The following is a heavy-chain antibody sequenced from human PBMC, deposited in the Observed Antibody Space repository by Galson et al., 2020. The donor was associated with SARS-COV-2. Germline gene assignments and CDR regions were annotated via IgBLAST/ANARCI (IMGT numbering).Heavy chain of an antibody. V-gene: IGHV4-34*01. D-gene: IGHD3-9*01. CDR3: ARRESGLFDWLQRGHYLDY. Sequence: SETLSLTCAVYGESLSGYYWSWIRQPTGKRLEWIGEVNHSGSTNYNPSLKSRLIISTDTSKNQFSLRLSSVTAADTSVYYCARRESGLFDWLQRGHYLDYWSQGTLFTVSA. J-gene: IGHJ4*02. CDR2: VNHSGST. CDR1: GESLSGYY.